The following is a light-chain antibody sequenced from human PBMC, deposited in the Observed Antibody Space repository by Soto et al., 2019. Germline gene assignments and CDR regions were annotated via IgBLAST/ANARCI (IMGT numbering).Light chain of an antibody. CDR1: SANIGFST. CDR3: AAWDDSLDIYV. Sequence: QSVLTQPPSASGTPGQRVTISCSGSSANIGFSTVYWYQQLPGTAPKLLIYRNSQRPSGVPDRFSGSKSGTSASLAVSGLQSEDEADYYCAAWDDSLDIYVFGTGTKVTVL. J-gene: IGLJ1*01. V-gene: IGLV1-44*01. CDR2: RNS.